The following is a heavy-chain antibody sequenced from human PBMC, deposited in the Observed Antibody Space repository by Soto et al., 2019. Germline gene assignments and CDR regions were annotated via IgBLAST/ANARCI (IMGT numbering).Heavy chain of an antibody. Sequence: SETLSLTCTVSGGSVDRGDYYWTWIRQPPGKGLEWIAYVSSYRGATYYNPSLKGRVVISFDTSKKQSSLQVTSVTAADTAVYFCARHRIEVVWRGFDFWGQGSQVTVSS. J-gene: IGHJ4*02. CDR1: GGSVDRGDYY. V-gene: IGHV4-30-4*01. D-gene: IGHD3-10*01. CDR2: VSSYRGAT. CDR3: ARHRIEVVWRGFDF.